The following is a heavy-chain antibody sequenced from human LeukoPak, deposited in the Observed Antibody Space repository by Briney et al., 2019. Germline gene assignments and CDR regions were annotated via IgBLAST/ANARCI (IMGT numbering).Heavy chain of an antibody. CDR3: ARDSVGATTGLGY. J-gene: IGHJ4*02. V-gene: IGHV3-7*01. CDR1: GFTFSSYW. CDR2: IKQDGSGK. Sequence: PGGSLRLSCAASGFTFSSYWMSWVRQAPGKGLEWVANIKQDGSGKYYVDSVKGRFTISRDNAKNSLYLQMNSLRAEDTAVYYCARDSVGATTGLGYWGQGTLVTVSS. D-gene: IGHD1-26*01.